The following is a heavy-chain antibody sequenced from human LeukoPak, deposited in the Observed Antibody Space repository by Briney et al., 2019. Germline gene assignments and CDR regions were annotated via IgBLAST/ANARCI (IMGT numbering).Heavy chain of an antibody. V-gene: IGHV4-61*05. CDR2: IQNSGST. D-gene: IGHD3-10*01. CDR1: GGSISSSSYY. J-gene: IGHJ6*03. CDR3: ARAFLRRYGSGVESYYYYMDV. Sequence: SETLSLTCTVSGGSISSSSYYWGWIRQPPGKGLEWIGHIQNSGSTNYNPSLKSRVTISVDTSKNQFSLKLSSVTAADTAAYYCARAFLRRYGSGVESYYYYMDVWGKGTTVTVSS.